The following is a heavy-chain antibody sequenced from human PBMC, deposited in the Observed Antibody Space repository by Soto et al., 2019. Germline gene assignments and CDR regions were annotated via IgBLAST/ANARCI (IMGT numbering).Heavy chain of an antibody. J-gene: IGHJ5*02. CDR3: ARNVVKFDP. CDR2: IYYSGST. V-gene: IGHV4-59*01. D-gene: IGHD2-21*01. CDR1: GGSISSYY. Sequence: ETLSLTCTVSGGSISSYYWSWIRQPPGKGLEWIGYIYYSGSTNYNPSLKSRVTISVDTSKNQFSLKLSSVTAADTAVYYCARNVVKFDPWGQGTLVTVSS.